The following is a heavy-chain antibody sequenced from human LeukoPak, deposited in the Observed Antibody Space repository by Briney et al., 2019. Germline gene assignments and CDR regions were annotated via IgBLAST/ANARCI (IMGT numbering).Heavy chain of an antibody. D-gene: IGHD2-8*02. V-gene: IGHV4-39*01. CDR3: ARRVIMSATGVPDTWLDP. Sequence: SETLSLTCTVSGGSISSSSYYWGWIRQPPGKGLEWIGSIYYSGSTYYNPSLKSRVTISVDTSKNQFSLKLSSVTAADTAVYYCARRVIMSATGVPDTWLDPWGQGILVTVSS. J-gene: IGHJ5*02. CDR2: IYYSGST. CDR1: GGSISSSSYY.